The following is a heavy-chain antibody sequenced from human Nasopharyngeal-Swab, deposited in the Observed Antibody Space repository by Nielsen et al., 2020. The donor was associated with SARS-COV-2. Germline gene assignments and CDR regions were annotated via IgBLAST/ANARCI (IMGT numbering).Heavy chain of an antibody. CDR3: ATRRSLDN. CDR2: IKKDGSEN. Sequence: GGSLRLSSAASGFTFSTYWMSWVRQAPGKGLECVASIKKDGSENYYVDSVQGRFTISRDNAKNSLYLHMNSLRAEDTAVYYCATRRSLDNWGQGTLVTVSS. CDR1: GFTFSTYW. J-gene: IGHJ4*02. V-gene: IGHV3-7*02. D-gene: IGHD3-3*01.